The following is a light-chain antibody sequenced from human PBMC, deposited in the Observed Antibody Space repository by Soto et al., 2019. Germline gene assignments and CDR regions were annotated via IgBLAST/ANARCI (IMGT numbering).Light chain of an antibody. CDR2: EDT. J-gene: IGLJ1*01. Sequence: QSVLTQPASVSGSPGQSITISCTGTSRDVGIYNLVSWYQLHPGKVPKLIIYEDTKRPSGISSRFSGSESGIAAFLTISGPQAEDEADYYCCSYAGSSTYVFGTGTKVTVL. V-gene: IGLV2-23*01. CDR1: SRDVGIYNL. CDR3: CSYAGSSTYV.